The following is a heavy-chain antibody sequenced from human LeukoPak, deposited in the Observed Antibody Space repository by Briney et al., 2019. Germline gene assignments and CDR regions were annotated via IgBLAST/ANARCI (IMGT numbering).Heavy chain of an antibody. J-gene: IGHJ4*02. CDR3: ARGDSSGYYYYFDY. CDR2: IIPIFGTA. V-gene: IGHV1-69*13. Sequence: ASVKVSCKASGGTFSSYAISWVRQAPGQGLEWMGGIIPIFGTANYAQKFQGRVTITADESTSTAYMELSSLRSEDTAVYYCARGDSSGYYYYFDYWGQGTPVTVSS. D-gene: IGHD3-22*01. CDR1: GGTFSSYA.